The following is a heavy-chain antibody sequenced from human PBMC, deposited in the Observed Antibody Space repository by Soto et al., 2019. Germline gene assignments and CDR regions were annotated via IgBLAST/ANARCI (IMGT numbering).Heavy chain of an antibody. Sequence: ASVKVSCKASGYTFTSYGISWVRQAPGQGLEWMGWISAYNGNTNYAQKLQGRVTMTTDTSTSTAYMELRSLRSDDTAVYYCAREMGLTIFGVVIEDYYYYGMYVWGQGTTVTVSS. V-gene: IGHV1-18*01. CDR3: AREMGLTIFGVVIEDYYYYGMYV. D-gene: IGHD3-3*01. CDR1: GYTFTSYG. CDR2: ISAYNGNT. J-gene: IGHJ6*02.